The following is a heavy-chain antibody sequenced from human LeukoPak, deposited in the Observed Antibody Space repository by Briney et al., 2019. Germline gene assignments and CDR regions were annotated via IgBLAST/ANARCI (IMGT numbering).Heavy chain of an antibody. J-gene: IGHJ5*02. Sequence: PSETLSLTCTVSGGSISSYYWSWIRQPPGKGLEWIGYIYYSGSTNYNPSLKSRVTISVDTSKNQFSLKLSSVTAADTAVYYCARTYYYDYERWFDPWGQGTLVTVSS. V-gene: IGHV4-59*08. CDR3: ARTYYYDYERWFDP. CDR1: GGSISSYY. D-gene: IGHD3-22*01. CDR2: IYYSGST.